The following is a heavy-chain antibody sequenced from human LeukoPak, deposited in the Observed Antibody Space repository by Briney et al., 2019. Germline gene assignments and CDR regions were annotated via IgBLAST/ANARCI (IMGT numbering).Heavy chain of an antibody. J-gene: IGHJ4*02. V-gene: IGHV3-30*02. CDR1: GFSFSSYG. Sequence: GGSLRLSCAASGFSFSSYGMHWVRQAPGKGLEWVAFIRYDGSHKYYADSVKGRFTISRDNSKNTLYVQMNSLRAEDTAAYCAKGRRDAYNYYFDYWGQGTLVTVSS. D-gene: IGHD5-24*01. CDR3: KGRRDAYNYYFDY. CDR2: IRYDGSHK.